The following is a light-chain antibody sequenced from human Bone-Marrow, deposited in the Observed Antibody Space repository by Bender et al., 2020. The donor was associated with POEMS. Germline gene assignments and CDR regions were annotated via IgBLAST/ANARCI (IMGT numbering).Light chain of an antibody. V-gene: IGLV2-14*03. CDR3: SSYTSRSTWV. CDR2: DVS. CDR1: SSDVGGYKS. Sequence: QSALTQPASVSGSPGQSITISCTGTSSDVGGYKSVSWYQQHPGKAPKLIIYDVSNRPSGVSNRFSGSKSGNTASLTISGLQAEDEADYYCSSYTSRSTWVFGGGTKLTVL. J-gene: IGLJ3*02.